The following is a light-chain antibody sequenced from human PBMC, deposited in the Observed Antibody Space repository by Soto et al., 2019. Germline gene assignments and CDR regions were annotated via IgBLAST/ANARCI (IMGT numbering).Light chain of an antibody. V-gene: IGLV2-11*01. CDR1: SSDVGGYNY. J-gene: IGLJ1*01. CDR2: DVS. Sequence: QSALTQPRSVSGSPGQSVTISCTGTSSDVGGYNYVSWYQQHPGKAPKVMIYDVSELPSGVPDRFSGSKSGNTAYLTISGIQAEDEADYYCCSYAGSPRDVFGTGTKVTVL. CDR3: CSYAGSPRDV.